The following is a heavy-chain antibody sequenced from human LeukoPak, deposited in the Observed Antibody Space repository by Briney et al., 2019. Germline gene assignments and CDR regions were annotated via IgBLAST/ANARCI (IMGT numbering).Heavy chain of an antibody. CDR1: GFNFSNYW. V-gene: IGHV3-7*01. D-gene: IGHD3-16*01. CDR3: ARALSHCLDY. J-gene: IGHJ4*02. CDR2: IKHDGSEK. Sequence: PGRSLRLPCVVSGFNFSNYWMNWVRQAPGKGLEWVANIKHDGSEKYNVDSAKGRFSISRDNAKKSLYLQMNSLRAEDTAVYYCARALSHCLDYWGQGTLVTVSS.